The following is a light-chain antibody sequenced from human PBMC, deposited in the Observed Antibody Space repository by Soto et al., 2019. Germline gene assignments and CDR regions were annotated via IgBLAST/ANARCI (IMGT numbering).Light chain of an antibody. V-gene: IGKV3-15*01. Sequence: EIVLTQSPGTLSLSPGERATLSCRASQSVSSGYLAWYRQKPGQAPRLLIYGASTRATGIPARFSGSGSGTEFTLTISSLQSEDFAVYYCQQYNNWRVTFGQGTKVDIK. J-gene: IGKJ1*01. CDR1: QSVSSGY. CDR3: QQYNNWRVT. CDR2: GAS.